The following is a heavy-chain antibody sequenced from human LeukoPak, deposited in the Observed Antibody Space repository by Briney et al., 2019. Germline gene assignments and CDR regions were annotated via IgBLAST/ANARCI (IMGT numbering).Heavy chain of an antibody. J-gene: IGHJ4*02. Sequence: PGGSLRLSCAASGFTFSSYDMHWVRQPTGKGLEWVSGIGTAGDTYYLGSVKGRFTISRDNAKNSLFLQMNSLRAEDTAVYYCARGSLGYWGQGTLVTVSS. V-gene: IGHV3-13*01. CDR1: GFTFSSYD. D-gene: IGHD3-16*01. CDR2: IGTAGDT. CDR3: ARGSLGY.